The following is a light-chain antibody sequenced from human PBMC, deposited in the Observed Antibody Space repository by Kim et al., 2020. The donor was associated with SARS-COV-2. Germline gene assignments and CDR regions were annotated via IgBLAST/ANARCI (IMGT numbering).Light chain of an antibody. V-gene: IGLV9-49*01. CDR3: GADHGSGSFYV. Sequence: QPVLTQPPSASASLGASVTLTCTLSSGYSNCKVDWYQQRPGKGPRFVMRVGTGGIVGSKGDGIPDRFSVLGSGLNRYLTIKNIQEEDESDYHCGADHGSGSFYVFGTGTKVTVL. J-gene: IGLJ1*01. CDR2: VGTGGIVG. CDR1: SGYSNCK.